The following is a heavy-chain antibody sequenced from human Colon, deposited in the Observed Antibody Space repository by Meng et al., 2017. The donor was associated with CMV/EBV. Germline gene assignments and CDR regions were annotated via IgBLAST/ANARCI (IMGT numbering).Heavy chain of an antibody. CDR2: IYYSGNT. D-gene: IGHD6-6*01. Sequence: ESLKISCTVSGGSVSSGSYYWSWIRQPPGKGLEWTGYIYYSGNTNYNLSLKSRVILPVDTSKNQFSRKLSSVTAADTAVYYCSRSYSSSSFDYWGQGT. J-gene: IGHJ4*02. CDR1: GGSVSSGSYY. V-gene: IGHV4-61*01. CDR3: SRSYSSSSFDY.